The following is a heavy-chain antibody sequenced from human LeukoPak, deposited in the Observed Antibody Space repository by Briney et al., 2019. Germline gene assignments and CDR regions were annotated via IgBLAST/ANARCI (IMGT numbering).Heavy chain of an antibody. V-gene: IGHV3-48*03. CDR2: SSSGGGTI. CDR3: ARQKDRGVIVGCLDY. J-gene: IGHJ4*02. D-gene: IGHD3-16*02. CDR1: GFTFSSYE. Sequence: GGSLRLSCAASGFTFSSYEMNWVRQAPGKGLEWVSYSSSGGGTIYHADSVRGRFTISRDNAKNSLYLHMTSLRAEDTAVYYCARQKDRGVIVGCLDYWGQGTLVTVSS.